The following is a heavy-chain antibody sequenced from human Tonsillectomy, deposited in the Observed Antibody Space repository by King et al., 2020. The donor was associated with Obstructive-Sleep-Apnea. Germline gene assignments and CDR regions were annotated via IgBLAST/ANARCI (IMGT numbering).Heavy chain of an antibody. D-gene: IGHD3-22*01. CDR3: ARDLRTYDSSGYYPPTIYFDS. CDR2: IYYSGST. V-gene: IGHV4-39*07. Sequence: LQLQESGPGLVKPSETLSLTCTVSGGSISSSSYYWGWIRQPPGKGLEWIGTIYYSGSTYYNPSLKSRVTISVDTSKNQFSLKLSSVTAADTAVYYCARDLRTYDSSGYYPPTIYFDSWGQGTLVTVSS. J-gene: IGHJ4*02. CDR1: GGSISSSSYY.